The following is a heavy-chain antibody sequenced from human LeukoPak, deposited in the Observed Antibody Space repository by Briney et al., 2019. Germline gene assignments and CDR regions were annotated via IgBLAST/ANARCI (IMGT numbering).Heavy chain of an antibody. V-gene: IGHV3-23*01. D-gene: IGHD1-26*01. CDR2: ITGSGATT. CDR1: GFTFSTFG. Sequence: PGGSPRLSCAASGFTFSTFGMSWVRRAPGKGPEWVSGITGSGATTYYADSVKGRFTISRDNSQNTLYLQMNTLRAEDTAVYYCAKVVSGFHFDCWGQRTLVTVSS. J-gene: IGHJ4*02. CDR3: AKVVSGFHFDC.